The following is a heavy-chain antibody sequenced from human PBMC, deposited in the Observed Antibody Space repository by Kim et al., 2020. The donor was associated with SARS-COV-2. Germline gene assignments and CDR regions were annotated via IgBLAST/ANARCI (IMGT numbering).Heavy chain of an antibody. J-gene: IGHJ6*02. V-gene: IGHV3-21*01. CDR3: ARRIAEPYYYYGMDV. Sequence: ADSVKGRFTISRDNATNSLYMQMNSLSADDTAVYYCARRIAEPYYYYGMDVWCQGTTVTVSS. D-gene: IGHD2-21*01.